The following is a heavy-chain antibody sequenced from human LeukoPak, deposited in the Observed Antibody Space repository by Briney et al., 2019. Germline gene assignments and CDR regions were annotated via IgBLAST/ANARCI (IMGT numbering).Heavy chain of an antibody. CDR1: GFTFSSYG. Sequence: PGGSLRLSCAASGFTFSSYGMHWVRQAPGKGLEWVAFIRYDGSNKYYADSVKGRFTISRDNSKNTLYLQMNSLRAEDTAVYYCAKDASHIVVPRGWFDPWGQGTLVTVSS. CDR2: IRYDGSNK. D-gene: IGHD2-21*01. V-gene: IGHV3-30*02. CDR3: AKDASHIVVPRGWFDP. J-gene: IGHJ5*02.